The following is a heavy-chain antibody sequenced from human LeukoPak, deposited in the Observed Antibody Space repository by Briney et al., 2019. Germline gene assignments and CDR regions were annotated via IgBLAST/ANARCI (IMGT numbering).Heavy chain of an antibody. D-gene: IGHD3-10*01. CDR1: GGSISSYY. CDR2: IYTSGST. V-gene: IGHV4-4*07. J-gene: IGHJ3*02. Sequence: SETLSLTCTVSGGSISSYYWSWIRQPAGKGLEWIGRIYTSGSTNYNSSLKSRVTVSLDTSKNQFSLKLSSVTAADTAVYYCASYGAGRAFDAFDIWGQGTMVTVSS. CDR3: ASYGAGRAFDAFDI.